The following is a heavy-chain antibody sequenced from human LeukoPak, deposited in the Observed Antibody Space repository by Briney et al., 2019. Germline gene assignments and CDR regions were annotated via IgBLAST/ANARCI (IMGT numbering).Heavy chain of an antibody. V-gene: IGHV5-51*01. D-gene: IGHD2-21*02. Sequence: PGESLEISCQGSGSSFTSYWIGWVRQLPGKGLEWMGIIYPGDSDTRYSPSFQGQVTISADKSISTAYLKWSSLKASDTAMYYCARAVVVTADYGAFDIWGQGTMVTVSS. J-gene: IGHJ3*02. CDR3: ARAVVVTADYGAFDI. CDR2: IYPGDSDT. CDR1: GSSFTSYW.